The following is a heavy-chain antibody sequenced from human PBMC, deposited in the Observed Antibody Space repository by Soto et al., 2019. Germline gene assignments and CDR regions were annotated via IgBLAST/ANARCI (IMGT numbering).Heavy chain of an antibody. J-gene: IGHJ4*02. V-gene: IGHV4-59*08. Sequence: SETLSLTCTVSGGCISSYYWSWIRQPPGKGLEWIGYIYYSGSTNYNPSLKSRVTISVDTSKNQFSLKLSSVTAADTAVYYCARHSPMITFGGVIAYFDYWGQGTLVTVSS. CDR1: GGCISSYY. D-gene: IGHD3-16*02. CDR2: IYYSGST. CDR3: ARHSPMITFGGVIAYFDY.